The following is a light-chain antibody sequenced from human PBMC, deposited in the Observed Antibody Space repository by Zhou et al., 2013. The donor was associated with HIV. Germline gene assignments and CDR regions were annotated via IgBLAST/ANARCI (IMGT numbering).Light chain of an antibody. V-gene: IGKV1-17*01. Sequence: DIQMTQSPSSLSASVGDRVTITCRASQGIRNDLGWYQQKPGKAPKLLIYRASTLEDEVPSRFSGSGAGTDFTLTISSLQPDDLATYYCQQHNSPWTFGQGTKVAIK. CDR2: RAS. J-gene: IGKJ1*01. CDR1: QGIRND. CDR3: QQHNSPWT.